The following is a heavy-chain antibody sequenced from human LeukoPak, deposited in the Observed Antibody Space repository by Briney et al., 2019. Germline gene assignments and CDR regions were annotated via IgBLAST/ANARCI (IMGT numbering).Heavy chain of an antibody. CDR2: IYYSGST. CDR3: ARDLLHCSSTNCYNYYYYYMDV. V-gene: IGHV4-59*12. J-gene: IGHJ6*03. D-gene: IGHD2-2*02. CDR1: GGSISSYY. Sequence: SETLSLTCTVSGGSISSYYWSWIRQPPGKGLEWIGYIYYSGSTNYNPSLKSRVTMSVDTSKNQFSLKLSSVTAADTAVYYCARDLLHCSSTNCYNYYYYYMDVWGKGTTVTVSS.